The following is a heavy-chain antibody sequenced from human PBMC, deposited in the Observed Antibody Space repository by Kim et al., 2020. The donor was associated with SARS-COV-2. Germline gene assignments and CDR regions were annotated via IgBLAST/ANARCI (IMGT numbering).Heavy chain of an antibody. CDR1: GFTFSSYG. Sequence: GGSLRLSCAASGFTFSSYGMHWVRQAPGKGLEWVAVIWYDGSNNYYADSVKGRFTISRDNSKNTLYLQMNSLRAEDTAVYYCARDYGSGGYFDYCYGMDVWGQGTTVTVSS. D-gene: IGHD6-19*01. J-gene: IGHJ6*02. V-gene: IGHV3-33*01. CDR2: IWYDGSNN. CDR3: ARDYGSGGYFDYCYGMDV.